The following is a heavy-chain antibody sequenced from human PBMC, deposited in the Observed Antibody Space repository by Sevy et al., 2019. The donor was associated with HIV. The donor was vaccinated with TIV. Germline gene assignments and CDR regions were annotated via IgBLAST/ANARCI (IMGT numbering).Heavy chain of an antibody. Sequence: GGSLRLSCAASGFTFSSYWMSWVRQAPGKGLEWVATMKEDGSERNYVDSVKGRFTISRDNAKNPLYLQMNSLRAGDTAVYYCVREGVGGYSYSLDCWGQGTLVTVSS. V-gene: IGHV3-7*01. CDR1: GFTFSSYW. D-gene: IGHD5-18*01. CDR3: VREGVGGYSYSLDC. J-gene: IGHJ4*02. CDR2: MKEDGSER.